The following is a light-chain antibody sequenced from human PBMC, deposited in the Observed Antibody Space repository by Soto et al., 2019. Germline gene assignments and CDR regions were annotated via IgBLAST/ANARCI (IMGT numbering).Light chain of an antibody. J-gene: IGKJ1*01. CDR3: QQYDSWT. Sequence: ELLLTQSPGTLSLSPGKRATLPCRASQSISSSYLAWYQQRPGQAPRLLIYGASSRATGIPDRFSGSGSGTVFTLTISRLEPEHFAVYYCQQYDSWTFGQGPRWIS. V-gene: IGKV3-20*01. CDR1: QSISSSY. CDR2: GAS.